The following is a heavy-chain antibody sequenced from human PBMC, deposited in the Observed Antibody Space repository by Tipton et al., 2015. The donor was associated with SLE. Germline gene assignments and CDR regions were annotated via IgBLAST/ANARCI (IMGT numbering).Heavy chain of an antibody. D-gene: IGHD3-16*01. CDR2: IYDSGST. J-gene: IGHJ4*02. Sequence: TLSLTCTVSGGSISNYYWNWIRQHPGKGLEWIGYIYDSGSTSYNPSLKSRITISADTSKNQFSLKLSSVTAADTAVYYRARDGGSIATYWGQGTLVTVSS. CDR1: GGSISNYY. CDR3: ARDGGSIATY. V-gene: IGHV4-31*03.